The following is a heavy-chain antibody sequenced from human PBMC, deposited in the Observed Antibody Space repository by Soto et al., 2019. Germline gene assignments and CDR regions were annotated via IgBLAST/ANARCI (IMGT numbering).Heavy chain of an antibody. J-gene: IGHJ5*02. V-gene: IGHV4-39*01. D-gene: IGHD2-2*01. CDR3: ARLHCNSPNCVPLDP. CDR1: GGSISSVSYY. Sequence: QLQLQESGPGLVKPSETLSLTCSVSGGSISSVSYYWGWIRQPPGKGLEWIGSIYYSGSAYYSPAPKXRXTXPEDTSKNQLSLELRSVTAADTAVYYGARLHCNSPNCVPLDPWGQGTLVTVSS. CDR2: IYYSGSA.